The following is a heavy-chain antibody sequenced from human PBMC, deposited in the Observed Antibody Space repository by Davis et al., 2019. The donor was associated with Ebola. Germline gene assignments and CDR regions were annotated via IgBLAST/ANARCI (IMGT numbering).Heavy chain of an antibody. CDR1: GFTFSSYS. D-gene: IGHD3-16*02. CDR3: ARDLYDYIWGSYRLSFDY. CDR2: ISSSSSTI. J-gene: IGHJ4*02. Sequence: GGSLRLSCAASGFTFSSYSMNWVRQAPGKGLEWVSYISSSSSTIYYADSVKGRFTISRDNAKNSLYLQMNSLRDEDTAVYYSARDLYDYIWGSYRLSFDYWGQGTLVTVSS. V-gene: IGHV3-48*02.